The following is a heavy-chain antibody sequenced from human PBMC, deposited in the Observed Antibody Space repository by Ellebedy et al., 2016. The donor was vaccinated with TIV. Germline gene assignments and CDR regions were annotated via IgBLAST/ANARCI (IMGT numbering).Heavy chain of an antibody. J-gene: IGHJ5*02. V-gene: IGHV1-8*01. D-gene: IGHD6-19*01. CDR3: ARGRTAVAGTANWFDP. Sequence: ASVKVSXXASGYTFTSYDMIWVRQATGQGLEWMGWMNPNSGNTGYARKFQGRVTMTRNTSMSTAYMELSSLRSEDTAVYYCARGRTAVAGTANWFDPWGQGTLVTVSS. CDR2: MNPNSGNT. CDR1: GYTFTSYD.